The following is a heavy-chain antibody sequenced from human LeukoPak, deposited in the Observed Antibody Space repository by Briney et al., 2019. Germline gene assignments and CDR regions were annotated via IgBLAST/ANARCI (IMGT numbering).Heavy chain of an antibody. CDR1: GGSISSGDYY. V-gene: IGHV4-30-4*01. CDR2: IYYSGST. CDR3: ARDLGYCSSTSCQSRAFYGMDV. J-gene: IGHJ6*02. Sequence: SETLSLTCTVSGGSISSGDYYWSWIRQPPGKGLEWIGYIYYSGSTYYNPSLKSRVTMSVDTSKNQFSLKLSSVIAADTAVYYCARDLGYCSSTSCQSRAFYGMDVWGQGTTVTVSS. D-gene: IGHD2-2*01.